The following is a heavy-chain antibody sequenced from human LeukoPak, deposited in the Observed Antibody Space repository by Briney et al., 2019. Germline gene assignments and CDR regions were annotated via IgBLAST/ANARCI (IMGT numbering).Heavy chain of an antibody. CDR2: MNPNSGNT. V-gene: IGHV1-8*01. Sequence: ASVKVSCKASGYTFTSYDINWVRQATGQGFEWMGWMNPNSGNTGYAQKFQGRVTMTRNTSISTAYMELSSLRSEDTAVYYCARGPEYSSSSGGDYWGQGTLVTVSS. D-gene: IGHD6-6*01. CDR3: ARGPEYSSSSGGDY. J-gene: IGHJ4*02. CDR1: GYTFTSYD.